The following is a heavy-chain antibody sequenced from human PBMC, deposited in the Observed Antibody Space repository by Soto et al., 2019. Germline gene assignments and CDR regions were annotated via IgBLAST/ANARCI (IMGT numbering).Heavy chain of an antibody. Sequence: QVQLQESGLGLVKPSQTLSLTCTVSGGSISGGDYYWHWIRQPPGKGLECIGYIYYSGSTYYNPSLKSRVTISVDTSKTQFSLKLSSVTAADTAVYYCARHSSSWVGGRLFAAFDIWGQGTMVTVSS. CDR2: IYYSGST. CDR3: ARHSSSWVGGRLFAAFDI. D-gene: IGHD6-13*01. J-gene: IGHJ3*02. CDR1: GGSISGGDYY. V-gene: IGHV4-30-4*01.